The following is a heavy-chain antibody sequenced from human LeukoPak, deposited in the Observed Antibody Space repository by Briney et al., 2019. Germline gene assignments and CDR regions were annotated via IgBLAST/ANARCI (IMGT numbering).Heavy chain of an antibody. CDR3: AKGTLPRGYRYGYDLYYFDY. J-gene: IGHJ4*02. V-gene: IGHV3-53*01. D-gene: IGHD5-18*01. Sequence: GGSLRLSCAASGFTVSSNYMSRVRQAPGKGLEWVSVIYSGGSTYYADSVKGRFTISRDNSKNTLYLQMNSLRAEDTAVYYCAKGTLPRGYRYGYDLYYFDYWGQGTLVTVSS. CDR1: GFTVSSNY. CDR2: IYSGGST.